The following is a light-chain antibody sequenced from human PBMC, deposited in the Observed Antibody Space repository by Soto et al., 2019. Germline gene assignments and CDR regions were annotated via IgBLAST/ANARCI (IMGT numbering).Light chain of an antibody. CDR2: LNSDGSH. J-gene: IGLJ3*02. Sequence: QPVLTQSPSASASLGASVKLTCTLSSGHSSYAIAWHQQQPEKGPRYLMKLNSDGSHSKGDGIPDRFSGSSSGAERYLTNSSLQSEDEADYYCQTWGTGIYWVFGGGTKLTVL. CDR3: QTWGTGIYWV. V-gene: IGLV4-69*01. CDR1: SGHSSYA.